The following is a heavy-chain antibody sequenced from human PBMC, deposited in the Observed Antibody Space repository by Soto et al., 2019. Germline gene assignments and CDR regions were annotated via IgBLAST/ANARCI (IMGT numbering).Heavy chain of an antibody. J-gene: IGHJ4*02. CDR3: ARGRYGDY. CDR2: ISAHNGNT. CDR1: GNAFTTNG. V-gene: IGHV1-18*01. Sequence: QVHLVQSGAEVKKPGASVKVSCKGSGNAFTTNGFTWVRQAPGKGLEWMAGISAHNGNTDNAQKLQGRATGTRDTSTSTAYMELRSLRSDDTAVYYCARGRYGDYWGQGALVTVSS. D-gene: IGHD1-1*01.